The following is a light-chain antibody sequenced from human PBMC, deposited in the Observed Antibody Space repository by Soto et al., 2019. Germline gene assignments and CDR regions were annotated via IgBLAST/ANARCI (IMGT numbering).Light chain of an antibody. Sequence: DIQMTQSPSSLSASVGDTVTITCRASQTINSYLNWYQQKPGQAPKLLIYVASGLQSGVPSRFSGRGSGTDFTLTISSLEPEDFATYYCQQSYNIPLTFGPGTKVDIK. CDR2: VAS. J-gene: IGKJ3*01. CDR3: QQSYNIPLT. CDR1: QTINSY. V-gene: IGKV1-39*01.